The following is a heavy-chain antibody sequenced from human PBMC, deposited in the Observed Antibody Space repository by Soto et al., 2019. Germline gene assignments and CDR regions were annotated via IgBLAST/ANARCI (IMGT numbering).Heavy chain of an antibody. CDR3: ASGRGYSYGYGYYYYGMDV. CDR1: GGTFSSYA. J-gene: IGHJ6*02. D-gene: IGHD5-18*01. Sequence: SVKVSCKASGGTFSSYAISWVRQAPGQGLEWMGGIIPIFGTANYAQKFQGRVTITADESTSTAYMELSSLRSEDTAVYYCASGRGYSYGYGYYYYGMDVWGQGTTVTVSS. CDR2: IIPIFGTA. V-gene: IGHV1-69*13.